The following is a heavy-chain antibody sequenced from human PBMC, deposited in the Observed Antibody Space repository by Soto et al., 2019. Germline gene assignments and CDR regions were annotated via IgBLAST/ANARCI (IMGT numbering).Heavy chain of an antibody. CDR3: ARGTYYYDSSGYYPPFDY. J-gene: IGHJ4*02. V-gene: IGHV4-31*03. CDR1: GGSISSGGYY. Sequence: PSLTCTVSGGSISSGGYYWSWIRQRPGKGLEWIGYIYYSGSTYYNPSLKSRVTISVDTSKNQFSLKLSSVTAADTAVYYCARGTYYYDSSGYYPPFDYWGQGTLVTVSS. D-gene: IGHD3-22*01. CDR2: IYYSGST.